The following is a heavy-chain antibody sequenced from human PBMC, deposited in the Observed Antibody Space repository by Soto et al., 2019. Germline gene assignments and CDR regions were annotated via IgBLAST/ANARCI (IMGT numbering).Heavy chain of an antibody. J-gene: IGHJ4*01. CDR3: VRELNGSGDY. V-gene: IGHV4-59*01. CDR2: CCHALGA. Sequence: SETLSLTCTVSGGSTTSDYWSWIRQPPGKGPVWLGYCCHALGAKFNTYIGSRGTSSWDKPKNQLSLSLRSVTAADTAINCCVRELNGSGDYWGQRTMVTVYS. D-gene: IGHD3-10*01. CDR1: GGSTTSDY.